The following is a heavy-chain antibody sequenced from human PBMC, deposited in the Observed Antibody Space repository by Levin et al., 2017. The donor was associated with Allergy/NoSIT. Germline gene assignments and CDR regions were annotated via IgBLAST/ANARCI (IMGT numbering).Heavy chain of an antibody. Sequence: SCAASGFTFRNYGMHWVHQARVKGLEWVAVIWYDGNDKYYADSVKGRFIISRDNSKTTLYLQMNSLRAEDTAMYYCAREARDVYSGYVPFDYWGQGTLVTVSS. CDR2: IWYDGNDK. V-gene: IGHV3-33*01. D-gene: IGHD5-12*01. CDR1: GFTFRNYG. CDR3: AREARDVYSGYVPFDY. J-gene: IGHJ4*02.